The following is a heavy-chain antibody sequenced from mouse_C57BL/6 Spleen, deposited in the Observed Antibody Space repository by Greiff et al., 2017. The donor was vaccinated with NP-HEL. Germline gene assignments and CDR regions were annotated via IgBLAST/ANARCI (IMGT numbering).Heavy chain of an antibody. CDR3: TRITTVARYAMDY. D-gene: IGHD1-1*01. CDR1: GFTFSSYA. J-gene: IGHJ4*01. CDR2: ISSGGDYI. Sequence: EVKLVESGEGLVKPGGSLKLSCAASGFTFSSYAMSWVRQTPEKRLEWVAYISSGGDYIYYADTVKGRFTISRDNARNTLYLQMSSLKSEDTAMYYCTRITTVARYAMDYWGQGTSVTVSS. V-gene: IGHV5-9-1*02.